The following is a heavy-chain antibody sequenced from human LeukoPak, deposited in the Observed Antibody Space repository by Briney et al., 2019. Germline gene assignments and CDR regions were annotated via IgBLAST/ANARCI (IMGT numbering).Heavy chain of an antibody. V-gene: IGHV3-7*01. Sequence: GGSLRLSCEASGFSFSSYWMTWVRQPPGKGPEWVANIKQDESEKYSVDSVKGRFTISRDNAKNSVYLHMNSLRAEDTALYYCARLSAYYYGSYFYYYMDVWGKGTTVTVSS. CDR1: GFSFSSYW. J-gene: IGHJ6*03. D-gene: IGHD3-10*01. CDR2: IKQDESEK. CDR3: ARLSAYYYGSYFYYYMDV.